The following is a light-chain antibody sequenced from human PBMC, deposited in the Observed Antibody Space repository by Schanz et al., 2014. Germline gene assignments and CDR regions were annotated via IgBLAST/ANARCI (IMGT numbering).Light chain of an antibody. J-gene: IGLJ3*02. CDR1: SSDVGGSNS. CDR2: EVS. Sequence: QSALTQPASVSGSPGQSITISCTGTSSDVGGSNSVSWYQQLPGKAPKLVISEVSKRPSGVPDRFSGSKSGNTASLTVSGLQAEDEADYFCCSYAGSSWVFGGGTKLTVL. CDR3: CSYAGSSWV. V-gene: IGLV2-8*01.